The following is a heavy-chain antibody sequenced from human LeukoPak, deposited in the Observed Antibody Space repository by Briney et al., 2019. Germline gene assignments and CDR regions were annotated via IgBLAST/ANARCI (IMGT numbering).Heavy chain of an antibody. CDR3: AGTTVTTSDY. CDR2: IYYSGST. V-gene: IGHV4-39*01. CDR1: GGSISSSSYY. Sequence: SETLSLTCTVSGGSISSSSYYWGWIRQPPGKGLERIGSIYYSGSTYYNPSLKSRVTISVDTSKNQFSLKLSSVTAADTAVYYCAGTTVTTSDYWGQGTLVTVSS. D-gene: IGHD4-17*01. J-gene: IGHJ4*02.